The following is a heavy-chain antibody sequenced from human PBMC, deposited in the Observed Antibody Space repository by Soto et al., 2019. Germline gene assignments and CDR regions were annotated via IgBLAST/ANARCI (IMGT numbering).Heavy chain of an antibody. CDR2: TSYDGSDH. CDR1: RFTFSSYG. CDR3: AKEHSGLYSHHYFDL. V-gene: IGHV3-30*18. J-gene: IGHJ4*02. Sequence: PGGSLRLSCAASRFTFSSYGMHWLRQAPGKGLEWVAVTSYDGSDHYYADSVKGRFTVSRDNSKNTLFLQMNSLRPEDTAVYYCAKEHSGLYSHHYFDLWGQGTLVTVSS. D-gene: IGHD6-19*01.